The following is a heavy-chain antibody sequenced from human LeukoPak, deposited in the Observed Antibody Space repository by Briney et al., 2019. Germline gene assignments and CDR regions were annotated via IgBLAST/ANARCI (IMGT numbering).Heavy chain of an antibody. D-gene: IGHD4-23*01. V-gene: IGHV4-30-4*01. CDR1: GGSISSGDYY. CDR2: IYYSGST. J-gene: IGHJ4*02. CDR3: ARALGGNPIDFFDY. Sequence: SETLSLTCTVSGGSISSGDYYWSWIRQPPGKGLEWIGYIYYSGSTYYNPSLKSRVTISVDTSKNQFSLKLSSVTAADTAVYYCARALGGNPIDFFDYWGQGTLVTVSS.